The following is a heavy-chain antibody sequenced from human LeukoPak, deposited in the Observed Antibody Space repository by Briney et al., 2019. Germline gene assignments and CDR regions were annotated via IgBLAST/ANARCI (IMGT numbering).Heavy chain of an antibody. J-gene: IGHJ6*03. V-gene: IGHV3-23*01. Sequence: GGSLRLSCAASGSTFSSFAMSWVRQAPGKGLEWVSSISGSGGSTYYADSVKGRFSTSRDNSKNTLYLQINSLRAEDTAVFYCAKEGHDYGAYSSYYYYSYMDVWGKGTPVTVSS. D-gene: IGHD4-23*01. CDR1: GSTFSSFA. CDR2: ISGSGGST. CDR3: AKEGHDYGAYSSYYYYSYMDV.